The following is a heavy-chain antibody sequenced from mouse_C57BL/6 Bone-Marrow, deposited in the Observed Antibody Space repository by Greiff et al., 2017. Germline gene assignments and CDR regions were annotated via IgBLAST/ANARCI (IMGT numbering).Heavy chain of an antibody. CDR1: GFTFSSYA. CDR3: ARSPSIDEDYGGFAD. Sequence: EVQVVESGGGLVKPGGSLKLSCAASGFTFSSYAMSWVRQTPEKRLEWVATISDGGSYTYYPDHVKGRFTISRDNAKNNLYLQMSHLKSEDTAKYYCARSPSIDEDYGGFADWGQGTLVTVSA. V-gene: IGHV5-4*01. J-gene: IGHJ3*01. CDR2: ISDGGSYT. D-gene: IGHD2-4*01.